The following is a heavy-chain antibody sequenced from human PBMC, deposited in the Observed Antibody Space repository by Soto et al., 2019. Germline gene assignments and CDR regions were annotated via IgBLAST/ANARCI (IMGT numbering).Heavy chain of an antibody. Sequence: PSETLSLTCAVYGGPFSGYYWSWIRQPPGKGLEWIGEINHSGSTNYNPSLKRRVTISVDTSKKQFSLNLSSVTAADTAVYYCARVTGMDVWGQGTTVTVSS. J-gene: IGHJ6*02. D-gene: IGHD2-21*02. CDR3: ARVTGMDV. CDR2: INHSGST. V-gene: IGHV4-34*01. CDR1: GGPFSGYY.